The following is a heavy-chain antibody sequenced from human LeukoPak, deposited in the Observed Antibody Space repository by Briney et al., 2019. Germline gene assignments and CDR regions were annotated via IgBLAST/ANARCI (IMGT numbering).Heavy chain of an antibody. CDR1: GFTFSYYA. J-gene: IGHJ4*02. V-gene: IGHV3-23*01. Sequence: PGGSLRLSCAPSGFTFSYYAMSWVRQAPGKGLEWVSAITSSGGSTYYADSVKGRFTISRDNSNNTLYLQMNSLRADDTAVYYCAKGITVFALIIDFLEYWVQGTLVAVSS. CDR3: AKGITVFALIIDFLEY. D-gene: IGHD3-3*01. CDR2: ITSSGGST.